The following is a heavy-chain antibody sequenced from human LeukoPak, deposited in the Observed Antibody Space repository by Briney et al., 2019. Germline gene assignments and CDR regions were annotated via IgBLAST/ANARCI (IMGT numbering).Heavy chain of an antibody. CDR3: ARATWGYSYGYFDY. CDR2: INPNSGGT. V-gene: IGHV1-2*02. CDR1: GYTFTGYY. D-gene: IGHD5-18*01. J-gene: IGHJ4*02. Sequence: ASVKVSCKASGYTFTGYYMHWVRQAPGQGLEWMGWINPNSGGTNYAQKLQGRVTMTRDTSISTAYMELSRLRSDDTAVYYCARATWGYSYGYFDYWGQGTLVTVSS.